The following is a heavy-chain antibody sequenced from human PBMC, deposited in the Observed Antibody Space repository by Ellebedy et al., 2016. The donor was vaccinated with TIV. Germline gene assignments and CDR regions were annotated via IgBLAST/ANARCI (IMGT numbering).Heavy chain of an antibody. CDR3: ATSTSLVSFQY. Sequence: AASVKVSCKTSRGTFNNYAISWVRQAPGQGLEWMGGFIPMFGTANYAQKFQGRVTITADESTSTAYMELSSLRSEDTATYYCATSTSLVSFQYWGQGTLVTVSS. J-gene: IGHJ4*02. CDR1: RGTFNNYA. D-gene: IGHD5-18*01. CDR2: FIPMFGTA. V-gene: IGHV1-69*13.